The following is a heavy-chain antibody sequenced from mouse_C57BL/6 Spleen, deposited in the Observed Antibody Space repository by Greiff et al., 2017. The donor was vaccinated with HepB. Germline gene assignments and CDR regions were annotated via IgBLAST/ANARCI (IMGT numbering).Heavy chain of an antibody. CDR2: IRNKANGYTT. D-gene: IGHD3-3*01. J-gene: IGHJ4*01. V-gene: IGHV7-3*01. CDR1: GFTFTDYY. CDR3: ARYIRALYAMDY. Sequence: EVKLMESGGGLVQPGGSLSLSCAASGFTFTDYYMSWVRQPPGKALEWLGFIRNKANGYTTEYSASVKGRFTISRDNSQSILYLQMNALRAEDSATYYCARYIRALYAMDYWGQGTSVTVSS.